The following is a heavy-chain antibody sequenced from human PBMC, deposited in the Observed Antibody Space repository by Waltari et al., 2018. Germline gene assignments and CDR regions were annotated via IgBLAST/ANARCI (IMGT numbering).Heavy chain of an antibody. Sequence: QVQLQESGPGLVKPSGTLSLTCAVSGGSISTSNWLSWFRQPPGKGLEWIGEIYHSGSTNYNPSLKSRVTISVDKSKNQFSLKLSSVTAADTAVYYCARVEVVDDYGGDMDVWGQGTTVTVSS. CDR3: ARVEVVDDYGGDMDV. D-gene: IGHD4-17*01. CDR2: IYHSGST. J-gene: IGHJ6*02. CDR1: GGSISTSNW. V-gene: IGHV4-4*02.